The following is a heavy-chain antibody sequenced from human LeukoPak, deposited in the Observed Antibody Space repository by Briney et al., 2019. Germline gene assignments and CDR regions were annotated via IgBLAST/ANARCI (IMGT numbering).Heavy chain of an antibody. V-gene: IGHV1-69*04. CDR1: GGTFSSYA. D-gene: IGHD1-26*01. CDR3: ARGQPIVGATTVYYYYGMDV. J-gene: IGHJ6*02. CDR2: IIPILGIA. Sequence: SVKVSCKASGGTFSSYAISWVRQAPGQGLEWMGRIIPILGIANYAQKFQGRVTITADKSTSTAYMELSSLRSEDTAVYYCARGQPIVGATTVYYYYGMDVWGQGTTVTVSS.